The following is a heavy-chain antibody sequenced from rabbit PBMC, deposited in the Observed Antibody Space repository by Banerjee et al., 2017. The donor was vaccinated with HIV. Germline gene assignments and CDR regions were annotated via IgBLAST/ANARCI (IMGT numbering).Heavy chain of an antibody. CDR3: ARGVTYPDASHL. Sequence: QSLEESGGDLVKPGASLTLTCTASGFSFSGYDMCWVRQAPGKGLEWIGCINTGSSGSTYYASWAKGRFTISKTSSTTVTLQMTSLTGADTATYFCARGVTYPDASHLWGPGTLVTVS. CDR2: INTGSSGST. V-gene: IGHV1S40*01. J-gene: IGHJ6*01. CDR1: GFSFSGYD. D-gene: IGHD7-1*01.